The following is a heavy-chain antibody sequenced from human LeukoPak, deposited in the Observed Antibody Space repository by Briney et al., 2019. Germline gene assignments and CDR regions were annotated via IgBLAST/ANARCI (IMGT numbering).Heavy chain of an antibody. CDR1: GFTFSSYS. Sequence: PGGSLRLSCAASGFTFSSYSMNWVRQAPGKGLEGVSSISSSSSYIYYADSVKGRFTISRDHAKNSLYLQMNSLRAEDTAVYYCARAPAYYYDSSGSILDYWGQGTLVTVSS. CDR2: ISSSSSYI. CDR3: ARAPAYYYDSSGSILDY. D-gene: IGHD3-22*01. J-gene: IGHJ4*02. V-gene: IGHV3-21*01.